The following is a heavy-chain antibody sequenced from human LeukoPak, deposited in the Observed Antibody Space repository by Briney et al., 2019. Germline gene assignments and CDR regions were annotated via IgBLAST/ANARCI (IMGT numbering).Heavy chain of an antibody. CDR3: ARNSSAYYGGDDAFDI. CDR2: INSDGSST. CDR1: GFTFSTYW. J-gene: IGHJ3*02. Sequence: GGSLRLSCAASGFTFSTYWMHWVRQAPGKGLVWVSRINSDGSSTNYADSVKGRFTISRDNAKNTLYLQMNSLRAEDTAVYYCARNSSAYYGGDDAFDIWGQGTMVTVSS. V-gene: IGHV3-74*01. D-gene: IGHD3-22*01.